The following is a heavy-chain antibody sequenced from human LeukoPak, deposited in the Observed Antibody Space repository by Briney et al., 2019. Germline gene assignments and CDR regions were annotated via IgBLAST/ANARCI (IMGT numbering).Heavy chain of an antibody. CDR1: GGSISSGDYY. D-gene: IGHD6-13*01. CDR3: ARSYSSSPAANYYYYGMDV. Sequence: KSSETLSLTCTVSGGSISSGDYYWSWIRQPPGKGLEWIGYIYYSGSTYYNPSLESRVTISVDTSKNQFSLKLSSVTAADTAVYYCARSYSSSPAANYYYYGMDVWGQGTTVTVSS. CDR2: IYYSGST. V-gene: IGHV4-30-4*02. J-gene: IGHJ6*02.